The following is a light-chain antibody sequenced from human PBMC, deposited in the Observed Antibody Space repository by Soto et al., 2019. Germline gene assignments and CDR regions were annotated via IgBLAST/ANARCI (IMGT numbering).Light chain of an antibody. J-gene: IGLJ3*02. CDR2: GND. CDR1: NSNIGARYD. Sequence: QSVLTQPPSVSGAPGQRVTISCTGSNSNIGARYDVHWYQQLPGTAPKLLIYGNDNRPSGVPERFSGSKSGTSASLAITGLQARDEADYYCQSYDTRVSAWVFGGGTKLTVL. V-gene: IGLV1-40*01. CDR3: QSYDTRVSAWV.